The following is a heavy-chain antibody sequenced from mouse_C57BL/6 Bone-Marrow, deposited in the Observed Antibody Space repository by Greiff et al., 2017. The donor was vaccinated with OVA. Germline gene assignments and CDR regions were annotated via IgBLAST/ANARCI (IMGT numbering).Heavy chain of an antibody. Sequence: QVQLQQSGAELVRPGASVTLSCKASGYTFTDYEMHWVKQTPVHGLEWIGAIDPETGGTAYNQKFKGKAILTADKSSSTAYMELRSLTSEDSAVYYCTRRGGYDGYLDYWGQGTTLTVSS. CDR3: TRRGGYDGYLDY. D-gene: IGHD2-3*01. V-gene: IGHV1-15*01. CDR2: IDPETGGT. CDR1: GYTFTDYE. J-gene: IGHJ2*01.